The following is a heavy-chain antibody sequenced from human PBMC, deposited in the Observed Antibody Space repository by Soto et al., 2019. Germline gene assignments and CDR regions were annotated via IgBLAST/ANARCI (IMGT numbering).Heavy chain of an antibody. D-gene: IGHD3-10*01. CDR2: IIPILGIA. J-gene: IGHJ4*02. Sequence: QVQLVQSGAEVKKPGSSVKVSCKASGGTFSSYTISWVRQAPGQGLEWMGRIIPILGIANYAQKFQSRVTITADKSTSTAYMELSSLRSEDTAVYYCARAGNDYYGSGSYYNRRPYYFDYWGQGTLVTVSS. V-gene: IGHV1-69*02. CDR3: ARAGNDYYGSGSYYNRRPYYFDY. CDR1: GGTFSSYT.